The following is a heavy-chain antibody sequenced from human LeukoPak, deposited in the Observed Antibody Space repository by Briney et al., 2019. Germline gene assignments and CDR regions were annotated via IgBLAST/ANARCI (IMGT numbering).Heavy chain of an antibody. Sequence: ASVKVSCKASGYTFTGYYMHWVRQAPGRGLEWMGWINPNSGGTNYAQKFQGRVTMTRDTSISTAYMELSRLRSDDTAVYYCARVAWGTRGRYYDSSGGSFDYWGQGTLVTVSS. CDR3: ARVAWGTRGRYYDSSGGSFDY. CDR1: GYTFTGYY. J-gene: IGHJ4*02. V-gene: IGHV1-2*02. D-gene: IGHD3-22*01. CDR2: INPNSGGT.